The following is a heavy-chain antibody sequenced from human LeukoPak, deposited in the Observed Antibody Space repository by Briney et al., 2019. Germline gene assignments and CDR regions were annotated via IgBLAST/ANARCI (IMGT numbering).Heavy chain of an antibody. D-gene: IGHD5-24*01. V-gene: IGHV3-7*04. CDR3: TRVGYIDEGIDY. J-gene: IGHJ4*02. CDR2: IKLDGSKK. CDR1: GFTFGKNW. Sequence: PGGSLRLSCVASGFTFGKNWMSWVGQAPGKGWEWVANIKLDGSKKSYVDSVKGRFTISRDNAKNSLYLQMNSLRAEDTAIYYCTRVGYIDEGIDYWGQGTLVTVSS.